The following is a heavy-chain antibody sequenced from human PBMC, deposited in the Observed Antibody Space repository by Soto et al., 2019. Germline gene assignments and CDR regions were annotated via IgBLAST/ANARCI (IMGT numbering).Heavy chain of an antibody. CDR3: ANIAQFRPIIQAPAAAGSRGATFDI. D-gene: IGHD6-13*01. V-gene: IGHV3-30*04. Sequence: QVQLVESGGGVVQPGGSLRLSCAASGFTFNIYAMHWVRQAPGKGLEWVAVISYDGRQKYSTESVKGRFTISRDNSKNTLFLQMDSLRAEDTAVYYCANIAQFRPIIQAPAAAGSRGATFDIWGQGTLVTVSS. J-gene: IGHJ3*02. CDR1: GFTFNIYA. CDR2: ISYDGRQK.